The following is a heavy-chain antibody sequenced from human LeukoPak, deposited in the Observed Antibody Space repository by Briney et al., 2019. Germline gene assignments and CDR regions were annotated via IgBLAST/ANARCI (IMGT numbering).Heavy chain of an antibody. CDR2: IYTSGST. V-gene: IGHV4-61*02. Sequence: PSQTLSLTCTVSGNSISSGDNYWSWIRQPAGKGLEWIGRIYTSGSTNYNPSLKSRVTISGDTSKNQFSLKLSSVTAADTAVYYCARYGSGSKMLDFWGQGTLVTVSS. J-gene: IGHJ4*02. D-gene: IGHD3-10*01. CDR3: ARYGSGSKMLDF. CDR1: GNSISSGDNY.